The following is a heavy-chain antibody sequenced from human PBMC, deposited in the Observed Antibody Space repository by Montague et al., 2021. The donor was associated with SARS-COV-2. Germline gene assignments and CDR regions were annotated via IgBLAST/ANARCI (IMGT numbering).Heavy chain of an antibody. CDR3: ARERTVRGIYYFGMDV. CDR2: IMADGSQQ. Sequence: SLRLSCAASDFSLDLSWMSWVRQAPGKGLEWVANIMADGSQQYYVDSVKGRFTISRDKAYKSVYLQMNSLRVEDTAVYYCARERTVRGIYYFGMDVWGQGTTVTVSS. CDR1: DFSLDLSW. D-gene: IGHD4-11*01. V-gene: IGHV3-7*03. J-gene: IGHJ6*02.